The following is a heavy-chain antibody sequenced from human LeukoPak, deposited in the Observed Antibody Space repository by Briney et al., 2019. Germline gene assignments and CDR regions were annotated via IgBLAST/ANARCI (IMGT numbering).Heavy chain of an antibody. CDR1: GGSISSHY. D-gene: IGHD7-27*01. V-gene: IGHV4-59*11. CDR2: IFYTGST. CDR3: ARVNWGGFDI. J-gene: IGHJ3*02. Sequence: LETLSLTCFVSGGSISSHYWTWIRQPPGKGLECIGDIFYTGSTTYSPSLKSRATISIGTSKNQISLKLRSVTAADTAVYFCARVNWGGFDIWGQGTLATVSS.